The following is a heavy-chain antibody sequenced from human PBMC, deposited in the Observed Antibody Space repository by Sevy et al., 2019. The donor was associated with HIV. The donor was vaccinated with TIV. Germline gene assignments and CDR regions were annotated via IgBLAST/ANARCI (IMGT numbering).Heavy chain of an antibody. J-gene: IGHJ6*03. V-gene: IGHV1-8*01. CDR2: MNPNNGNT. CDR3: ARSQLRFLEWWPPGYYMDV. CDR1: GYTFTNYD. Sequence: ASVKVSCKASGYTFTNYDINWVRQATGQGLEWMGWMNPNNGNTGYAQKFQGRVTMTRNTSISTAYMEMSSLRSEDTAVYYYARSQLRFLEWWPPGYYMDVWGKGTTVTVSS. D-gene: IGHD3-3*01.